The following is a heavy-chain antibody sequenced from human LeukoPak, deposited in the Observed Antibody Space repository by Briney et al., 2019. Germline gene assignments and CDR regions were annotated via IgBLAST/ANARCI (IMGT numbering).Heavy chain of an antibody. CDR1: GFTVSSYS. V-gene: IGHV3-21*01. D-gene: IGHD6-13*01. CDR3: ATPAAGPGAEYSLY. J-gene: IGHJ1*01. Sequence: GGSLRLSCAASGFTVSSYSMNWVRQAPGKGLEWVSSIDFTSRYIYNADSVKGRFTTSRDNAKNSLDLQMNSLKVEDTAVYYCATPAAGPGAEYSLYWGQGTLVTVSS. CDR2: IDFTSRYI.